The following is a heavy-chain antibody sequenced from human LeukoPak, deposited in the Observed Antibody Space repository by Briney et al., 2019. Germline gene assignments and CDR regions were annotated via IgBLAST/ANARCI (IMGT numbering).Heavy chain of an antibody. D-gene: IGHD6-19*01. CDR2: INAGNGNT. Sequence: GASVKVSCKASGYTFTSYAMHWVRQAPGQRLEWMGWINAGNGNTKYSQEFQGRVTITRDTSASTAYMELSSLRSGDMAVYYCARDPGSSGYYRYYMDVWGKGTTVTVSS. V-gene: IGHV1-3*03. CDR3: ARDPGSSGYYRYYMDV. J-gene: IGHJ6*03. CDR1: GYTFTSYA.